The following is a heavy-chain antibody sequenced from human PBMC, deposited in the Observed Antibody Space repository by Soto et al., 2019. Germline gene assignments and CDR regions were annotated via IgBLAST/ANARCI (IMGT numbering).Heavy chain of an antibody. Sequence: QVHLVQSSAEVKKPGSSVKVSCKASGGTFTSIAFSWVRQAPGQGLEWMGGIIPVLGTPNYAQKFQARVTITADASTTTVHMELSSRRSDDTAVYYCVKQAHGLDGVAFDYWGQGTQVTVAS. J-gene: IGHJ4*02. CDR3: VKQAHGLDGVAFDY. CDR2: IIPVLGTP. V-gene: IGHV1-69*01. D-gene: IGHD2-15*01. CDR1: GGTFTSIA.